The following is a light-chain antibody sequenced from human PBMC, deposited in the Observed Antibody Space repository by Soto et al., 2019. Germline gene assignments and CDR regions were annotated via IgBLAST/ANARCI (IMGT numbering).Light chain of an antibody. CDR3: QQYNKWPPWT. J-gene: IGKJ1*01. V-gene: IGKV3-15*01. CDR2: SAF. Sequence: EIVLTQSPATRSVSPGERATLSCRASQSISNNLAWYQQKPGQAPRLVIYSAFTRATGIPARFSGSGSGTEFTLTISSLQSEDFAVYYCQQYNKWPPWTFGQGTKVDIK. CDR1: QSISNN.